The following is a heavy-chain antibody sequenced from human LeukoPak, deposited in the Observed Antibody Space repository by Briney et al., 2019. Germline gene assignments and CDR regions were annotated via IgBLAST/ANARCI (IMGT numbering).Heavy chain of an antibody. V-gene: IGHV4-4*07. CDR2: IYASGNT. Sequence: SETLSLICTVSGGSINNYYWSWIRQPAGKGLEWLGRIYASGNTNYNPSLKSRVTMSVDTSQNQVSLKLSSMTAADTAVYYCARDGCNSTACHMRLAFDIWGQGAVVTVSS. J-gene: IGHJ3*02. D-gene: IGHD2/OR15-2a*01. CDR3: ARDGCNSTACHMRLAFDI. CDR1: GGSINNYY.